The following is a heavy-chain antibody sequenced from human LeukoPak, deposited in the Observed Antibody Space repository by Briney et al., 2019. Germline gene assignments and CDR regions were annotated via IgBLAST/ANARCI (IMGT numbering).Heavy chain of an antibody. CDR3: AKDGRPLIQLWLPGY. CDR1: GFTFSSYG. J-gene: IGHJ4*02. V-gene: IGHV3-30*18. Sequence: GGSLRLSCAASGFTFSSYGMHWVRQAPGKGLEWVAVISYDGSNKYYADSVRGRFTISRDNSKNTLYLQMNSLRAEDTAVYYCAKDGRPLIQLWLPGYWGQGTLVTVSS. CDR2: ISYDGSNK. D-gene: IGHD5-18*01.